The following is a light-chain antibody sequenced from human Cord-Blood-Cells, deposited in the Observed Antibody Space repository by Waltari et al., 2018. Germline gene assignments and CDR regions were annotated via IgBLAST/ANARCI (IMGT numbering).Light chain of an antibody. CDR2: EVS. V-gene: IGLV2-23*02. J-gene: IGLJ3*02. CDR1: SSDVGSYNL. CDR3: CSYAGSSTLV. Sequence: QSALTQPASVSGSPGQSITISCTGTSSDVGSYNLVSRYQQPPAQAPKLMMYEVSKRPSGVSNRFSGSKSGNTASLTISGLQAEDEADYYCCSYAGSSTLVFGGGTKLTVL.